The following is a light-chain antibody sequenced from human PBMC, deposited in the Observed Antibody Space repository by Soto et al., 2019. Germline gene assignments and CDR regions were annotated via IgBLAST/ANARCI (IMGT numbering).Light chain of an antibody. CDR1: QSISGN. J-gene: IGKJ2*01. V-gene: IGKV3-15*01. CDR3: QQYNSWPRS. CDR2: GAS. Sequence: IVMTQSPATLSVSQGENAILSCKASQSISGNLAWYQQKPGQPPRLLIYGASTRATGVPARFSGSGSGTAFTLAIINLQSEDSAVYFCQQYNSWPRSFGPGTKVDIK.